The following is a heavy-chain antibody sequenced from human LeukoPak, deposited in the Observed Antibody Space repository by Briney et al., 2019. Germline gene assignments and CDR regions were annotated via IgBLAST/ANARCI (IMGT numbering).Heavy chain of an antibody. CDR1: GFTFSSYE. CDR3: ARLSDALDY. D-gene: IGHD2-21*02. CDR2: IGSSGATI. V-gene: IGHV3-48*03. J-gene: IGHJ4*02. Sequence: GGSLRLSCAASGFTFSSYEMNWVRQAPGKGLEWVSFIGSSGATIYYADSVKGRFTISRDNAKNSLYLQTNSLRAEDTAVYYCARLSDALDYWGQGTLVTVSS.